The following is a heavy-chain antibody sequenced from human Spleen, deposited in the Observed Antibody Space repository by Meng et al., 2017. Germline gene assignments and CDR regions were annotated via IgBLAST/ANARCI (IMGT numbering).Heavy chain of an antibody. CDR1: GGSFSGYD. CDR3: ARPSRYNWFDP. D-gene: IGHD6-6*01. CDR2: INHSGST. Sequence: QVQLQHGGAGLLNPSATLSLTCVFYGGSFSGYDWSWIRQPPGKGLEWIGEINHSGSTNYNPSLKSRVTISVDTSKNQFSLKLSSVTAADTAVYYCARPSRYNWFDPWGQGTLVTVSS. J-gene: IGHJ5*02. V-gene: IGHV4-34*01.